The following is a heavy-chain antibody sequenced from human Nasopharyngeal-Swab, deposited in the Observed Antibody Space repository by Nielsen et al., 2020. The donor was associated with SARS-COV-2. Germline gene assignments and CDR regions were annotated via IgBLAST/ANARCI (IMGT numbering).Heavy chain of an antibody. CDR2: ICSSGDNP. CDR1: GFTFTSYA. CDR3: AKDSGAGFCSAGSCFPTNH. D-gene: IGHD2-15*01. V-gene: IGHV3-23*01. Sequence: SCAASGFTFTSYAINWVRPTPGKGLEWVSGICSSGDNPYYADSVRGRFIISRDTSRNTLYLQMNSLRAEEAALYYCAKDSGAGFCSAGSCFPTNHWRRGIVDTVSS. J-gene: IGHJ5*02.